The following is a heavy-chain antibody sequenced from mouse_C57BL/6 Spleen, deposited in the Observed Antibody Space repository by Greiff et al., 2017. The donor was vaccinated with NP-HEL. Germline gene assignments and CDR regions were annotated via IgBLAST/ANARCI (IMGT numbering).Heavy chain of an antibody. CDR1: DYPFTSYW. Sequence: QVQLQQSGAELAKPGASVKLSCKASDYPFTSYWMHWVKQRPGQGLEWIGYINPSSGYTKYNQKFKDKATLTADKSSSTAYMQLSSLTYEDSAVYYCARGLRPNYFDYWGQGTTLTVSS. J-gene: IGHJ2*01. V-gene: IGHV1-7*01. CDR2: INPSSGYT. D-gene: IGHD3-1*01. CDR3: ARGLRPNYFDY.